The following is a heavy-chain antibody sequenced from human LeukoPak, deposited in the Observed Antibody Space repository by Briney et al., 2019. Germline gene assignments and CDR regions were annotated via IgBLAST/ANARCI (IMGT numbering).Heavy chain of an antibody. D-gene: IGHD6-19*01. V-gene: IGHV1-18*01. CDR3: ARRVAVARRDAFDI. Sequence: ASVKVSCKASRYTLTSYGICWVRQAPGQGLEWVGWISSYNGNTNYAQKLQGRVTMCTDTSTATAYMELRSLRSDDTAVYYCARRVAVARRDAFDIWGQGTMVTVFS. J-gene: IGHJ3*02. CDR2: ISSYNGNT. CDR1: RYTLTSYG.